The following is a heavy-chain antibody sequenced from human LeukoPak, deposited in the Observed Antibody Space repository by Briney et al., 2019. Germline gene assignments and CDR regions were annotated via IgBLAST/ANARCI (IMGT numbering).Heavy chain of an antibody. CDR3: ARVQREIRGVGSYFEY. J-gene: IGHJ4*02. CDR2: IKQDGIEK. D-gene: IGHD1-26*01. CDR1: GFTFSSYW. V-gene: IGHV3-7*01. Sequence: GGSLRLSCVVSGFTFSSYWMSWVRQAPGKGLEWVANIKQDGIEKYYVDSVKGRFTMSRDNAKNSLYLQMNSLRAEDTAVYYCARVQREIRGVGSYFEYWGQGALVTVSS.